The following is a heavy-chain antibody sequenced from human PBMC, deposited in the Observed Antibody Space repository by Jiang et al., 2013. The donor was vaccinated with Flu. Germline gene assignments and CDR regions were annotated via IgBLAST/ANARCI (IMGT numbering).Heavy chain of an antibody. CDR1: GFTFSSHN. V-gene: IGHV3-21*01. D-gene: IGHD1-26*01. Sequence: VQLVESGGGLAKPGGSLTLSCAASGFTFSSHNMNWVRQAPGRGLEWVSSISSGSDHIYYGDSVRGRFTVSRDNAANSLSLHMNSLRAEDTAIYYCVREEGGIVGTTYQLDYWGPGTWSPSPQ. CDR2: ISSGSDHI. J-gene: IGHJ4*02. CDR3: VREEGGIVGTTYQLDY.